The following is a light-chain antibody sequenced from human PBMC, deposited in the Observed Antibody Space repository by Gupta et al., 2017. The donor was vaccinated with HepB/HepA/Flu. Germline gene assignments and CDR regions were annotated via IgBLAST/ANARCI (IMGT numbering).Light chain of an antibody. CDR3: GTRDTSRTIVV. J-gene: IGLJ2*01. V-gene: IGLV1-51*02. CDR2: ENN. Sequence: QSVLTQPPSVSASPGQTVTISCSGSSSNIGNNDVSWYQQPSGTAPKLLIFENNKRTSGIPERFSGSKFATSATMGSTGLQTGDEADYYCGTRDTSRTIVVLGGGTKLTVL. CDR1: SSNIGNND.